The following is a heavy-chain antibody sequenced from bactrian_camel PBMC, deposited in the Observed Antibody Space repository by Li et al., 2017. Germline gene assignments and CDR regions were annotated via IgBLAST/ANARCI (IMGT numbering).Heavy chain of an antibody. D-gene: IGHD2*01. CDR1: GSTYC. Sequence: HVQLVESGGGSVQAGGSLRLSCAASGSTYCMGWFRQTPGKEPEGVASIYTGGGGTDYSDSVKGRFTISRDNAKNTLYQQLNSLKTEDTAMYYCSRDSTPRWLPLHTLADFGYWGQGTQVTVS. CDR2: IYTGGGGT. CDR3: SRDSTPRWLPLHTLADFGY. V-gene: IGHV3S1*01. J-gene: IGHJ6*01.